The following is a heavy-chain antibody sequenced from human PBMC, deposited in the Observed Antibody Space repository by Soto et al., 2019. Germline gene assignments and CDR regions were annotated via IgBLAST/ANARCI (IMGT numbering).Heavy chain of an antibody. CDR1: GGSISSGGYY. V-gene: IGHV4-31*03. J-gene: IGHJ4*02. Sequence: SETLSLTCTVSGGSISSGGYYWSWIRQHPGKGLEWIGYIYYSGSTYYNPSLKSRVTISVDTSKNQFSLKLSSVTAAGTAVYYCARSGSYDSSGYYYDYWGQGTLVTVSS. CDR2: IYYSGST. D-gene: IGHD3-22*01. CDR3: ARSGSYDSSGYYYDY.